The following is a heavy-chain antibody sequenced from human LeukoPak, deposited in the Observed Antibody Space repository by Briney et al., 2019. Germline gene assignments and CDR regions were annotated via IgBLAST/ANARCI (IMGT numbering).Heavy chain of an antibody. CDR3: ARDGTLFGLYGIDV. CDR2: ISSSSSYT. J-gene: IGHJ6*02. Sequence: PGGSLRLSCAASGFTFSDYYMSWIRQAPGKGLEWVSYISSSSSYTNYADSAKGRFTISRDNAKNSLYLQMNSLRAEDTAVYYCARDGTLFGLYGIDVWGQGTTVTVSS. V-gene: IGHV3-11*05. D-gene: IGHD1-1*01. CDR1: GFTFSDYY.